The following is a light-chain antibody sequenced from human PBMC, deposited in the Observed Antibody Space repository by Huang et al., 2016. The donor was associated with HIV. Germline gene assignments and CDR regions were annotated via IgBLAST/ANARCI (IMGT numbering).Light chain of an antibody. Sequence: EIVLTQSPGTLSLSPGQRPTLSCRASQTVSNDYLAWYQQKPGQSPRLLIYAASTRAAGIPDRFSGSGSATDFILTVSRLEPEDSAVYYCQQYALSPWTFGHGTKVEI. CDR1: QTVSNDY. J-gene: IGKJ1*01. V-gene: IGKV3-20*01. CDR3: QQYALSPWT. CDR2: AAS.